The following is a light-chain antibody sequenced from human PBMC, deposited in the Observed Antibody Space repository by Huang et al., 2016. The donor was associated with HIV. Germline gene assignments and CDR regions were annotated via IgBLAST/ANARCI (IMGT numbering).Light chain of an antibody. V-gene: IGKV3-15*01. CDR3: QQYSNWPPLT. Sequence: EVVITQSPAILSVSPGERATLSCRASQNVNTDLAWYKHNPGQAPRLLSYGASTRATGIPDRFSGNGSETEFTLTISSLQSEDFAIYYCQQYSNWPPLTFGGGTKVEIK. CDR2: GAS. J-gene: IGKJ4*01. CDR1: QNVNTD.